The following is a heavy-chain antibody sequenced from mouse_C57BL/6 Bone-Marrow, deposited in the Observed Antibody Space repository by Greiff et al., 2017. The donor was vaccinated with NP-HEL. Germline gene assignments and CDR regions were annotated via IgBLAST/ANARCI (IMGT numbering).Heavy chain of an antibody. CDR1: GYTFTDYY. J-gene: IGHJ3*01. CDR3: ARRFAY. CDR2: IYPGSGNT. V-gene: IGHV1-76*01. Sequence: VQLVESGAELVRPGASVKLSCKASGYTFTDYYINWMKQRPGQGLEWIARIYPGSGNTYYNEKFKGKATLTAEKSSSTAYMQLSSLTSEDSAVYFCARRFAYWGQGTLVTVSA.